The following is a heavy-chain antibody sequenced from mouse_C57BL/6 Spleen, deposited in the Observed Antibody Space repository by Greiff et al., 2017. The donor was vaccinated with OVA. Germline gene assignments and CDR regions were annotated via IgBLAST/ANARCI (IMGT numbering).Heavy chain of an antibody. Sequence: EVKLVESGGGLVKPGGSLKLSCAASGFTFSSYAMSWVRQTPEKRLEWVATISDGGSYTYYPDNVKGRFTISRDNAKNNLYLQMSHLKSEDTAMYYCAREGGGRGILAYWGQGTLVTVSA. J-gene: IGHJ3*01. CDR2: ISDGGSYT. D-gene: IGHD3-3*01. CDR3: AREGGGRGILAY. V-gene: IGHV5-4*01. CDR1: GFTFSSYA.